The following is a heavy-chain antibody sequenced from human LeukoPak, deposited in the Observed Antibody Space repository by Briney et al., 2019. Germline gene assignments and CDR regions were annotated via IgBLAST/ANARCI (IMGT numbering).Heavy chain of an antibody. Sequence: GGSLRLSCAASGFTFSSYEMNWVRQAPGMGLEWVSYISSSGRTMYYADSVKGRFTISRDNAKNSLYLQMNSLRAEDTAVYYCASIPGYYGSGYWGQGTLVTVSS. D-gene: IGHD3-10*01. CDR1: GFTFSSYE. V-gene: IGHV3-48*03. CDR2: ISSSGRTM. J-gene: IGHJ4*02. CDR3: ASIPGYYGSGY.